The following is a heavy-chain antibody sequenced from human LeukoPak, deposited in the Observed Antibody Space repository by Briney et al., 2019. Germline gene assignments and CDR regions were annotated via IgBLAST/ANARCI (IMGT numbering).Heavy chain of an antibody. CDR2: ISGSGGST. V-gene: IGHV3-23*01. Sequence: PGGSLRLSCAASGFTFSNAWMSWVRQAPGKGLEWVSAISGSGGSTYYADSVKGRFTISRDNSKNTLYLQMNSLRAEDTAVYYCAKGLLDYDSSGYLDYFDYWGQGTLVTVSS. J-gene: IGHJ4*02. CDR3: AKGLLDYDSSGYLDYFDY. CDR1: GFTFSNAW. D-gene: IGHD3-22*01.